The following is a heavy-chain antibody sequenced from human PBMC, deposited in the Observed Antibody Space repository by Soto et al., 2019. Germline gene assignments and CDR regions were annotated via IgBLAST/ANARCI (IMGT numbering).Heavy chain of an antibody. CDR1: GGSISGDY. D-gene: IGHD6-19*01. J-gene: IGHJ6*02. V-gene: IGHV4-34*01. CDR3: ARGWEQWLVRRYYGMDA. CDR2: INHSGST. Sequence: AETRSVTWAGEGGSISGDYWSWIRQPTGKGLEWIGEINHSGSTNYNPSLKSRVTISVDTSKNQFSLKLSSVTAADTAVYYCARGWEQWLVRRYYGMDAWGQGTTVT.